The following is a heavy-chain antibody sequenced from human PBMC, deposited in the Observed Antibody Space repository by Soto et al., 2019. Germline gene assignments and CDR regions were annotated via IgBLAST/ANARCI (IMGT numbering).Heavy chain of an antibody. V-gene: IGHV4-34*01. J-gene: IGHJ4*02. D-gene: IGHD2-8*02. Sequence: SEPPELTYAVYGGSFSGDYCTPLVQPSASGLEWIGEINHSGSTNYNPSLKSRVTISVDTSKNQFSLKLTSVTAADTAVYYCARDKITGLFDYWGQGTLVTVSS. CDR2: INHSGST. CDR3: ARDKITGLFDY. CDR1: GGSFSGDY.